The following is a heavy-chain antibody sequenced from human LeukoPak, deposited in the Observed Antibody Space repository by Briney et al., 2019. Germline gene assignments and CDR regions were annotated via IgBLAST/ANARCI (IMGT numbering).Heavy chain of an antibody. Sequence: PSETLSLTCTVSGGSISSYYWSWIRQPPGKGLECVGSIYYSGSTYSNPSLKSRVTISVDTSKNQFSLKLSSVTAADTAVYYCGRGPRYSGSYWVFDYWGQGTLVTVSS. CDR3: GRGPRYSGSYWVFDY. V-gene: IGHV4-59*01. CDR2: IYYSGST. CDR1: GGSISSYY. J-gene: IGHJ4*02. D-gene: IGHD1-26*01.